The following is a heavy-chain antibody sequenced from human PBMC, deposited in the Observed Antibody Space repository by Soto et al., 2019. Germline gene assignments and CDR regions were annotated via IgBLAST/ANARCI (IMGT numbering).Heavy chain of an antibody. J-gene: IGHJ4*02. D-gene: IGHD6-13*01. Sequence: GPGPGPTSETLSLTCTVSGGSISSGGYYWSWVRQHPGKGLEWIGYIYYSGSTYYNPSLKSRVTISVDTSKNQFSLKLSSVTAADTAVYYCARVLNLYSSSWYLLAYWGQGTLVTGSS. CDR1: GGSISSGGYY. CDR2: IYYSGST. CDR3: ARVLNLYSSSWYLLAY. V-gene: IGHV4-31*03.